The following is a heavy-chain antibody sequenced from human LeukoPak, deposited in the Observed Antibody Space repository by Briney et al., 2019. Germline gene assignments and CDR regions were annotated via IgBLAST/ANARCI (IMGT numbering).Heavy chain of an antibody. V-gene: IGHV3-64*01. J-gene: IGHJ4*02. CDR2: ISSNGGNT. CDR3: ARIRGGWYFDY. CDR1: GITFSSYA. D-gene: IGHD6-19*01. Sequence: GGSLRLSCAASGITFSSYAVHWVRQAPGKGLEYVSSISSNGGNTYYANSVKGRFTISRDNSKNTLYLQMGSLRAEDMAVYYCARIRGGWYFDYWGQGTLVTVSS.